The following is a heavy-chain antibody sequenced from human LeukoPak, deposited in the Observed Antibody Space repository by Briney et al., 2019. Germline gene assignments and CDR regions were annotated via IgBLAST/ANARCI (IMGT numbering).Heavy chain of an antibody. CDR1: GFTFSNYG. V-gene: IGHV3-30*02. D-gene: IGHD4-17*01. Sequence: GGSLRLSCAASGFTFSNYGMHWVRQAPGKGLEWVAFIRSDGNNEYYADSVKGRFTISRDNSKNTLNLQMNSLRAEDTAVYYCAKRMTTEAKNYIDDWGQGTLVTVSS. J-gene: IGHJ4*02. CDR3: AKRMTTEAKNYIDD. CDR2: IRSDGNNE.